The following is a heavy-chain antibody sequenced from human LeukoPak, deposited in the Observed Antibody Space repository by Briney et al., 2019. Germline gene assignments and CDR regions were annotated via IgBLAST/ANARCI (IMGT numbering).Heavy chain of an antibody. J-gene: IGHJ4*02. CDR3: AKDISYSGTGIAAGVY. CDR2: ISWNSGSI. V-gene: IGHV3-9*01. D-gene: IGHD6-13*01. CDR1: GFTFSSYW. Sequence: GGSLRLSCAASGFTFSSYWMSWVRQAPGKGLEWVSGISWNSGSIGYADSVKGRFTISRDNAKNSLYLQMNSLRAEDTALYYCAKDISYSGTGIAAGVYWGQGTLVTVSS.